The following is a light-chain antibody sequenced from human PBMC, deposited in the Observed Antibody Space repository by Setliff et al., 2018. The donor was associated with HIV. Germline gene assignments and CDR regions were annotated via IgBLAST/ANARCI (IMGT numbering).Light chain of an antibody. V-gene: IGLV2-14*03. Sequence: SALPQPASVSGSPGQSITISCTGISSDVGGYYSVSWYQQHPGKAPKLMIYDVINRPSGVSNRFSGSRSGNTASLTISGLQVEDEADYYCSSYTTSSTLYVFGPGTKVTVL. CDR3: SSYTTSSTLYV. CDR2: DVI. CDR1: SSDVGGYYS. J-gene: IGLJ1*01.